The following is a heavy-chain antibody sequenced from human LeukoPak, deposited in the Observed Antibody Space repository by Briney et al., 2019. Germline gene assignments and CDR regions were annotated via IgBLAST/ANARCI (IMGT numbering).Heavy chain of an antibody. J-gene: IGHJ4*02. CDR3: ARARRRGYSYEKPDY. CDR2: ISSSGSTI. CDR1: GFTFSDHY. D-gene: IGHD5-18*01. V-gene: IGHV3-11*01. Sequence: PGGSLRLSCATSGFTFSDHYMSWIRQAPGKGLEWVSYISSSGSTIYYADSVKGRFTISRDNAKNSLYLQMNSLRAEDTAVYYCARARRRGYSYEKPDYWGQGTLVTVSS.